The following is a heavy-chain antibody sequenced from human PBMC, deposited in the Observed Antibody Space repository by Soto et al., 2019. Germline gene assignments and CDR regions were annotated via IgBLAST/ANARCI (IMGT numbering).Heavy chain of an antibody. V-gene: IGHV4-59*01. CDR3: ARGASGYDFDY. D-gene: IGHD3-3*01. CDR1: GGSISSYY. Sequence: SETLSLTCTVSGGSISSYYWSWIRQPPGKGLEWIGYIYYSASTNYNPSLKSRVTISVDTSKNQFSLKLSSVTAADTAVYYCARGASGYDFDYWGQGTLVTVST. J-gene: IGHJ4*02. CDR2: IYYSAST.